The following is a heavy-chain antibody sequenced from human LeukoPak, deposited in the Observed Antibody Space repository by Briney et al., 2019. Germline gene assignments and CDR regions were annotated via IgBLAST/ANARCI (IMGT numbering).Heavy chain of an antibody. CDR2: ISSNGGST. CDR1: GFTFSSYA. Sequence: GGSLRLSCAASGFTFSSYAMHWVRQAPGKGLEYVSAISSNGGSTYYANSVKGRFTISRDNSKNTLYLQMGSLRAEDMAVYYCARVTLADIVVVPAATYYYYMDVWGKGTTVTVSS. CDR3: ARVTLADIVVVPAATYYYYMDV. J-gene: IGHJ6*03. V-gene: IGHV3-64*01. D-gene: IGHD2-2*01.